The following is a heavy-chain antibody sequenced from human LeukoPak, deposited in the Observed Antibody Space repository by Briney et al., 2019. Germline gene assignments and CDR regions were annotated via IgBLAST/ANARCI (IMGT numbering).Heavy chain of an antibody. CDR3: ARDLEANSDLDL. CDR2: INPSSGAT. D-gene: IGHD4-23*01. CDR1: GYTFTGYY. J-gene: IGHJ4*02. Sequence: ASVKVSCKASGYTFTGYYMHWVRQAPGQGLEWMGWINPSSGATNYAQNFQGRVTMTRDMSMNTAYMELTRLTSDDTALYYCARDLEANSDLDLWGQGSLVTVSS. V-gene: IGHV1-2*02.